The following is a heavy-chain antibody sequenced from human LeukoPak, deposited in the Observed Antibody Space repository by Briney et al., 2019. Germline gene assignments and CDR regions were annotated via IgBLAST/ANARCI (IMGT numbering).Heavy chain of an antibody. J-gene: IGHJ6*03. CDR1: GFTFSRHS. D-gene: IGHD6-6*01. V-gene: IGHV3-11*01. CDR3: ARGGYSSSFGYYYYYMDV. CDR2: ISSSGSTI. Sequence: GGSMRLSCAASGFTFSRHSMSWIRQAPGKGLEWVSYISSSGSTIYYADSVKGRFTISRDNAKNSLYLQMNSLRAEDTAVYYCARGGYSSSFGYYYYYMDVWGKGTTVTVSS.